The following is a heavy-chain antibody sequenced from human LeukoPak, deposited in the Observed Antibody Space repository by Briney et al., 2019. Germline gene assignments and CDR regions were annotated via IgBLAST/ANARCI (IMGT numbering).Heavy chain of an antibody. J-gene: IGHJ6*02. Sequence: SAPLSLTCSVSGDSISNPYWSWIRQPPGEGLEWIGFIYYSGSTNYNPSLKSRVAISADTSKNQFSLRLSSVTAADTAVYYCARDCTGGDCYPTYGMDVWGQGTTVTVSS. CDR3: ARDCTGGDCYPTYGMDV. CDR1: GDSISNPY. D-gene: IGHD2-8*02. CDR2: IYYSGST. V-gene: IGHV4-59*11.